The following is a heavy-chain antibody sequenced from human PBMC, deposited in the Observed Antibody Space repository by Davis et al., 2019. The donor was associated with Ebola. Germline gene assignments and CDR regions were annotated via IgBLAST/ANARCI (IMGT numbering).Heavy chain of an antibody. V-gene: IGHV3-53*03. Sequence: GESLKISCAVSGFIVGSAYMSWVRQPPGKGLQWVSILYTRGTTYYAESVKGRFTISRDNSKNTVYLQLNSLRAEDTAVYYCAKSPEAFFEFHGMDVWGQGTTVTVSS. CDR3: AKSPEAFFEFHGMDV. CDR2: LYTRGTT. J-gene: IGHJ6*02. D-gene: IGHD3-3*02. CDR1: GFIVGSAY.